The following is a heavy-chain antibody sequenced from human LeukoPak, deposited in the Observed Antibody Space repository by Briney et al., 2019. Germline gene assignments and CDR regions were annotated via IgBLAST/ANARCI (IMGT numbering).Heavy chain of an antibody. D-gene: IGHD3-22*01. CDR1: GFTVSSTY. V-gene: IGHV3-66*01. J-gene: IGHJ4*02. CDR3: ARGFWGYYYDSSYDY. Sequence: GGSLRLSCAASGFTVSSTYMSWVRQAPGKGLEWVSVIYSGGSTYYADSVKGRFTISRDNSKNMLYLQMNSLRAEDTAVYYCARGFWGYYYDSSYDYWGQGTLVTVSS. CDR2: IYSGGST.